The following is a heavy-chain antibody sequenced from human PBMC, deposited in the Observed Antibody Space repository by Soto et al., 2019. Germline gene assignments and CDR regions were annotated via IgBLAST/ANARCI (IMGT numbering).Heavy chain of an antibody. CDR1: GYIFTTTA. Sequence: ASVKVSCKASGYIFTTTAIHWVRQSPGQRLEWMGWMYTGTGNTKYSEKFQGRVTISRDTSANTAYLELSSLRSGDTAVYYCARGHADFWSGYHLFDPWGQGTLVTVSS. CDR2: MYTGTGNT. J-gene: IGHJ5*02. V-gene: IGHV1-3*04. D-gene: IGHD3-3*01. CDR3: ARGHADFWSGYHLFDP.